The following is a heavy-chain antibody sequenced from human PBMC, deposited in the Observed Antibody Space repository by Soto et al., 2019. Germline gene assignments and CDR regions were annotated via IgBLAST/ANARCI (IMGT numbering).Heavy chain of an antibody. J-gene: IGHJ5*02. CDR2: IKVDGSEK. D-gene: IGHD3-10*01. Sequence: EVQLVESGGDLVQPGGSLRLSCAASGFTFSNYWMNWVRQAPGKGLEWVANIKVDGSEKYYVDSVKGRFTISRDNAKNSLYLEMNFLRAEDTAVYYCAKSGEVRERAWFGPWGQGTLVTVSS. V-gene: IGHV3-7*03. CDR3: AKSGEVRERAWFGP. CDR1: GFTFSNYW.